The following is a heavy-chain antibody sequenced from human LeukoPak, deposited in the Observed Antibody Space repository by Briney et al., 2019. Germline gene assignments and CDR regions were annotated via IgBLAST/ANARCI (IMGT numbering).Heavy chain of an antibody. D-gene: IGHD3-3*01. CDR2: MYYDGST. V-gene: IGHV4-31*03. CDR3: ARGPYYDFWSGYPYMNV. Sequence: SQTLSLTCTVSGGSISSGAYCWSWIRQRPGKGLEWIGHMYYDGSTYSNPSLKSRLTISVDTSKNQSSLKLSSVTAADTAVYYCARGPYYDFWSGYPYMNVWGKGTTVTVSS. J-gene: IGHJ6*03. CDR1: GGSISSGAYC.